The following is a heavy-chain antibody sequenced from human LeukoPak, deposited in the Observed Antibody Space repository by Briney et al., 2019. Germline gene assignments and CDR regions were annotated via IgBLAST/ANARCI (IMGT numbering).Heavy chain of an antibody. CDR2: IWYDGSNK. J-gene: IGHJ4*02. CDR3: ARDTGAGIVATNLFDY. Sequence: GRSLRLSCAASGFTFSSYGMHWVRQAPGKGLEWVAVIWYDGSNKYHADSVKGRFTISRDNSKNTLYLQMNSLRAEDTAVYYCARDTGAGIVATNLFDYWGQGTLVTVSS. CDR1: GFTFSSYG. D-gene: IGHD5-12*01. V-gene: IGHV3-33*01.